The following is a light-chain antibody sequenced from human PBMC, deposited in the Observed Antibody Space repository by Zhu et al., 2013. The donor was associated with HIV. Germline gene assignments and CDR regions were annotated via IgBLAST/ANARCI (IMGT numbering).Light chain of an antibody. Sequence: IQLTQSPSSLSASVGDRVTITCRASQGIAGYLAWYQHKPGKAPNLLIYGTSILQSGVPSRFSGSGSETDFTLTISSLQPDDSATYYCQHLNSYPPFTFGQGTKVEI. V-gene: IGKV1-9*01. CDR3: QHLNSYPPFT. CDR1: QGIAGY. J-gene: IGKJ2*01. CDR2: GTS.